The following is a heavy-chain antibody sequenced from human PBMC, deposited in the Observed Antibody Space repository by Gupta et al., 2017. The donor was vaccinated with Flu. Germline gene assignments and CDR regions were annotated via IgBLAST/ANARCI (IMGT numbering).Heavy chain of an antibody. V-gene: IGHV1-69*06. J-gene: IGHJ6*02. D-gene: IGHD6-6*01. Sequence: QVQLVQSGAEVKKPGSSVKVSCKASGGTFSSYGISWVRQAPGQGLEWMGGIIPIFGTANYAQKFQGRVTITADKSTSTAYMELSSLRYEDTAVYYCARALRSIAARPPGTGYFDGMDVWGQGTTVTVSS. CDR3: ARALRSIAARPPGTGYFDGMDV. CDR1: GGTFSSYG. CDR2: IIPIFGTA.